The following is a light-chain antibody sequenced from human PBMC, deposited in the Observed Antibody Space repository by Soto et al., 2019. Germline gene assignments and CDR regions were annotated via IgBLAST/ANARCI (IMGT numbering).Light chain of an antibody. J-gene: IGLJ2*01. CDR2: DVS. Sequence: QSVLTQPRSVSGSPGQSVTISCTGTSSDVGGYNYVSWYQQHPGKAPKLMIYDVSKRPSGVPDRFSGSKSGNMASLTISGLQAEDEADYYCCSYAGSYIHVVFGGGTKVTVL. V-gene: IGLV2-11*01. CDR3: CSYAGSYIHVV. CDR1: SSDVGGYNY.